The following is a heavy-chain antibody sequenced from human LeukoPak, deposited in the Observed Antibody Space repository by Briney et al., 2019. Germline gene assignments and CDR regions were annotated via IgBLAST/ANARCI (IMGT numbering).Heavy chain of an antibody. Sequence: GASVKVSCKASGYTFTGYYMRWVRQAPGQGLQWMGWINPSNGGTKYAQEFQGRVTMTRDTSISTAYMELSRLRSDDTAVYYCARGTHNQQLVHPFDYWGQGTLVTVSS. CDR1: GYTFTGYY. CDR2: INPSNGGT. V-gene: IGHV1-2*02. CDR3: ARGTHNQQLVHPFDY. J-gene: IGHJ4*02. D-gene: IGHD6-13*01.